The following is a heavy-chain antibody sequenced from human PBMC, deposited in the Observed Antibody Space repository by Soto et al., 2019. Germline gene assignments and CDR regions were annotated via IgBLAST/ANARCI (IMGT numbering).Heavy chain of an antibody. CDR3: ARADRQYCSVSTCYIFDY. J-gene: IGHJ4*02. CDR1: GASVSSNSYY. Sequence: SLTCIVSGASVSSNSYYWTWIRQPPGKGLEWIGYTDYSGSTKYNPSLKSRVTISVDTSKNQFSLRVSSVTAADTAMYYCARADRQYCSVSTCYIFDYWGQGTQVTVSS. V-gene: IGHV4-61*01. D-gene: IGHD2-2*02. CDR2: TDYSGST.